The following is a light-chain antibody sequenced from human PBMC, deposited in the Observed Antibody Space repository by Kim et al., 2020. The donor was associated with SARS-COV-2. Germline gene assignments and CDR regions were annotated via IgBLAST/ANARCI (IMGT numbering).Light chain of an antibody. Sequence: GQSVTISCPGTSSDVGGYNYVAWYQQHPGKVPKVTIYEVSKRPSGVPDRFSGSKSGNTASLTVSGLQPEDEGDYYCSSFAGGNRVVFGGGTQLTVL. CDR2: EVS. CDR3: SSFAGGNRVV. CDR1: SSDVGGYNY. J-gene: IGLJ2*01. V-gene: IGLV2-8*01.